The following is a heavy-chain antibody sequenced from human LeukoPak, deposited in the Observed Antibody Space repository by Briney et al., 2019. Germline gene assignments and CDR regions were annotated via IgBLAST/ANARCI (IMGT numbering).Heavy chain of an antibody. CDR2: INTDGFST. Sequence: HPGGSLRLSCAASGFISSSYWMHWVRQPPGKGLVYIACINTDGFSTSYADSVKGRFTISRDNAKNTLYLQMNSLRAEGTAVYYCARSRTYGDYGRGLDYWGQGTLVTVSS. D-gene: IGHD4-17*01. V-gene: IGHV3-74*01. J-gene: IGHJ4*02. CDR3: ARSRTYGDYGRGLDY. CDR1: GFISSSYW.